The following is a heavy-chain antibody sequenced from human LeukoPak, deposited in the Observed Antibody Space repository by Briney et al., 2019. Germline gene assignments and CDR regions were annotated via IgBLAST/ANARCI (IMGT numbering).Heavy chain of an antibody. Sequence: PGGSLRLSCAASGFTFSSYWMSWVRQAPGKGLEWVANIKQDGSEKYYVDSLKGRFTISRDNAKNSLYLQMNSLRAEDTAVYYCARDAGPYGSGSYSRYWGQGTLVTVSS. CDR1: GFTFSSYW. CDR3: ARDAGPYGSGSYSRY. J-gene: IGHJ4*02. V-gene: IGHV3-7*01. CDR2: IKQDGSEK. D-gene: IGHD3-10*01.